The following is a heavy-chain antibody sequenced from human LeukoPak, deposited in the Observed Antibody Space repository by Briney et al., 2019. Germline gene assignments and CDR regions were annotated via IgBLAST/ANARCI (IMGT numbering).Heavy chain of an antibody. Sequence: PGGSLRLSCAASGFTFSSYWMSWVRQAPGKGLEWVANIKQDGSEKYYVDSVKGRFTISRDNAKNSLYLQMNSLRAEDTAVYYCARDPRMYYDFWSGSGDYMDVWGKGTTVTVSS. D-gene: IGHD3-3*01. CDR2: IKQDGSEK. CDR1: GFTFSSYW. CDR3: ARDPRMYYDFWSGSGDYMDV. V-gene: IGHV3-7*01. J-gene: IGHJ6*03.